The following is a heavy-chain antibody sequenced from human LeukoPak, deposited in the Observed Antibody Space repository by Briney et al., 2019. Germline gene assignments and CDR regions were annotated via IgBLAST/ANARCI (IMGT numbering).Heavy chain of an antibody. CDR3: ARDFGGLYFDY. CDR1: GFTFSSYW. Sequence: GGSLRLSCAASGFTFSSYWTHWVRQAPGKGLVWVSRINSDGSSTSYADSVKGRFTISRDNAKNTLYLQMNSLRAEDTAVYYCARDFGGLYFDYWGQGTLVTVSS. CDR2: INSDGSST. V-gene: IGHV3-74*01. D-gene: IGHD3-10*01. J-gene: IGHJ4*02.